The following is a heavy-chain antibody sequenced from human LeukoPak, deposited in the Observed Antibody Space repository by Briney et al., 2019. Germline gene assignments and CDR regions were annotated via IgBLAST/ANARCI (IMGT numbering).Heavy chain of an antibody. CDR1: GYTFTGYY. CDR2: INPNSGGT. J-gene: IGHJ5*02. V-gene: IGHV1-2*02. Sequence: GASVKVSCKASGYTFTGYYMHWVRQAPGQGLEWMGWINPNSGGTNYAQKFQGRVTMTRDTSVSTVYMELSRLRSDDTAVYYCARGRGYYDSSGYDNWFDPWGQGTLVTVSS. CDR3: ARGRGYYDSSGYDNWFDP. D-gene: IGHD3-22*01.